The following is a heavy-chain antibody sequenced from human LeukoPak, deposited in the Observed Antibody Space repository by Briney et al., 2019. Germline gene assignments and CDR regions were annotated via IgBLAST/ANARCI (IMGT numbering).Heavy chain of an antibody. V-gene: IGHV1-46*01. Sequence: ASVKVSCKASGYTFTSYSMHWLRQAPGQGLEWMGIIHPSGGSTSYAQKFQGRVTMTRDMSTSTVYMELSSLRSEDTAVYYCARYYDSSGYFDYWGQGTLVTVSS. J-gene: IGHJ4*02. CDR1: GYTFTSYS. D-gene: IGHD3-22*01. CDR2: IHPSGGST. CDR3: ARYYDSSGYFDY.